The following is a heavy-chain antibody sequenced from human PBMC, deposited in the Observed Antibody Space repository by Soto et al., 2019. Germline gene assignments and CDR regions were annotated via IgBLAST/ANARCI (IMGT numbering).Heavy chain of an antibody. D-gene: IGHD3-3*01. CDR1: GFTFSDYY. CDR2: ISSSSSYT. J-gene: IGHJ4*02. Sequence: LRLSCAASGFTFSDYYMSWIRQAPGKGLEWVSYISSSSSYTNYADSVKGRFTISRDNAKNSLYLQMNSLRAEDTAVYYCARGYTYYDFWSGYPFFDYWGQGTLVTVSS. CDR3: ARGYTYYDFWSGYPFFDY. V-gene: IGHV3-11*06.